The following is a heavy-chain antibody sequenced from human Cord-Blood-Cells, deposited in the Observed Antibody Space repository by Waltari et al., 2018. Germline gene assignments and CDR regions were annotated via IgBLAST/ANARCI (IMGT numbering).Heavy chain of an antibody. Sequence: QVQLQESGPGLVKPSETLSLTCTVSGGSISSYYWSWIRQPPGKGVGWIGYIYYSGSTNYNPSLKSRVTISVDTSKNQCSLKLGAVTAADTAVYYCARLGEYSSGWYVVYWGQGTLVTVSS. V-gene: IGHV4-59*08. CDR1: GGSISSYY. J-gene: IGHJ4*02. CDR2: IYYSGST. D-gene: IGHD6-19*01. CDR3: ARLGEYSSGWYVVY.